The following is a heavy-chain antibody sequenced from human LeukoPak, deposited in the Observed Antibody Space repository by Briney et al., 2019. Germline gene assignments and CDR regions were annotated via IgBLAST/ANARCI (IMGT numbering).Heavy chain of an antibody. J-gene: IGHJ3*02. CDR2: ISSSSTI. Sequence: GGSLRLSCAASGFTFSSYSMNWVRQAPGKGLEWVSYISSSSTIYYADSVKGRFTISRDNAKNSLYLQMNSLRAEDTAVYYCARGENYYDSTHAFDIWGQGTMVTVSS. D-gene: IGHD3-22*01. V-gene: IGHV3-48*01. CDR1: GFTFSSYS. CDR3: ARGENYYDSTHAFDI.